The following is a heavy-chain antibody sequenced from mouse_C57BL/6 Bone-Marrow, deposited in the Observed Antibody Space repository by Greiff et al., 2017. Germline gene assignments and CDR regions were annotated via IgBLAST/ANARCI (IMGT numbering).Heavy chain of an antibody. CDR3: AREYYGSSYGYWYFDV. CDR1: GYTFTSYW. Sequence: QVQLQQPGAELVRPGTSVKLSCKASGYTFTSYWMHWVKQRPGQGLEWIGVIDPSDSYTNYNQKFKGKATLTVDTSSSTAYMQLSSLTSEDSAVYYCAREYYGSSYGYWYFDVWGTGTTVTVSS. D-gene: IGHD1-1*01. CDR2: IDPSDSYT. J-gene: IGHJ1*03. V-gene: IGHV1-59*01.